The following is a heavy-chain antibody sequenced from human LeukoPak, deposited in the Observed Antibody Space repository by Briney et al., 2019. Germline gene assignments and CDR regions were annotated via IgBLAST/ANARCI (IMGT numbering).Heavy chain of an antibody. CDR3: AKAPPGYSSYALPAN. Sequence: GGSLRLSCAASGFTFSTYVMNWVRQAPGKGLEWVSAISGPGGGTYYADSVKGRFTISRDNSNNTLYLQMNSLRVEDTAIYYCAKAPPGYSSYALPANWGQGTLSPSPQ. CDR2: ISGPGGGT. D-gene: IGHD5-12*01. J-gene: IGHJ4*02. CDR1: GFTFSTYV. V-gene: IGHV3-23*01.